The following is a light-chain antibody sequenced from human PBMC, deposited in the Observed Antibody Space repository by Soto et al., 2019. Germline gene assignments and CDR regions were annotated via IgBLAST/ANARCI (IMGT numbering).Light chain of an antibody. CDR3: QQYP. J-gene: IGKJ2*01. V-gene: IGKV1-33*01. CDR2: DAS. CDR1: QDISNY. Sequence: DIQMTQSPSSLSASVGDRVTITCQASQDISNYLNWYQQKPGKAPKLLIYDASNLETGVPSRFSGSGSGTDFTFTISSLQPEDIATCYCQQYPFGQGTKLEIK.